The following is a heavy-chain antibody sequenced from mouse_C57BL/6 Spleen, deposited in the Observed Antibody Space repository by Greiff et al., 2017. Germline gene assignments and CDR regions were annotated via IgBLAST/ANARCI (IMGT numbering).Heavy chain of an antibody. J-gene: IGHJ1*03. CDR1: GFTFSDYY. V-gene: IGHV5-12*01. CDR3: ASSDGYYWYFDV. Sequence: EVKLVESGGGLVQPGGSLKLSCAASGFTFSDYYMYWVRQTPEKRLEWVAYISNGGGSTYYPDTVKGRFTISRDNAKNTLYLQMSRLKSEDTAMYYCASSDGYYWYFDVWGTGTTVTVSS. CDR2: ISNGGGST. D-gene: IGHD2-3*01.